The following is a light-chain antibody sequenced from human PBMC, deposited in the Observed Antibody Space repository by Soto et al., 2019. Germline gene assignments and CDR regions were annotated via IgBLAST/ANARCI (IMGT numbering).Light chain of an antibody. CDR1: SSDVGGYNH. J-gene: IGLJ1*01. V-gene: IGLV2-14*01. Sequence: QSALTQPASVSGSPGQSITISCTGTSSDVGGYNHVSWYQQHPDKAPKLMIYDVSNRPSGVSNRFSGSKSGNTASLTISGLQAEDEADSYCSSYTSSSTYVFGTGTKVTVL. CDR2: DVS. CDR3: SSYTSSSTYV.